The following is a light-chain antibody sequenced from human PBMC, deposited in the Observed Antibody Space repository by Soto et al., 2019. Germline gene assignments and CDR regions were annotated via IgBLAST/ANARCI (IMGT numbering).Light chain of an antibody. J-gene: IGKJ1*01. CDR3: HHYNTIPWT. V-gene: IGKV1-5*03. CDR1: QTVINW. CDR2: KAS. Sequence: DIQMTQSPSTLSASVGDRVTITCRASQTVINWLAWYQQKPGKAPKLLIYKASSLEPGVPSRFSGGGSGTEFTLTISSLQPDDFATYYCHHYNTIPWTFGQGTKVDI.